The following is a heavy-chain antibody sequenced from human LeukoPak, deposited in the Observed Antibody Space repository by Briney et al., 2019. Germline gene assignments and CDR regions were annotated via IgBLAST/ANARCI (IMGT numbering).Heavy chain of an antibody. V-gene: IGHV4-39*01. D-gene: IGHD3-22*01. CDR3: ATSQTSYDSSGEYFQH. CDR1: GGSISSYY. CDR2: IYYSGST. Sequence: PSETLSLTCTVSGGSISSYYWGWIRQPPGKGLEWIGSIYYSGSTYYNPSLKSRVTISVDTSKNQFSLKLSSVTAADTAVYYCATSQTSYDSSGEYFQHWGQGTLVTVSS. J-gene: IGHJ1*01.